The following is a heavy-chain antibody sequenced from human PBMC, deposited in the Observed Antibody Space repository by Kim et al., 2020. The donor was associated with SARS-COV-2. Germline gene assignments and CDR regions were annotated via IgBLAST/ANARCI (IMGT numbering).Heavy chain of an antibody. CDR3: ARDSSSFRGFDP. D-gene: IGHD6-13*01. Sequence: ASVKVSCKASGYTFTSYAMHWVRQAPGQRLEWMGWINAGNGNTKYSQKFQGRVTITRDTSASTAYMELSSLRSEDTAVYYCARDSSSFRGFDPWGQGTLVTVSS. CDR2: INAGNGNT. J-gene: IGHJ5*02. V-gene: IGHV1-3*01. CDR1: GYTFTSYA.